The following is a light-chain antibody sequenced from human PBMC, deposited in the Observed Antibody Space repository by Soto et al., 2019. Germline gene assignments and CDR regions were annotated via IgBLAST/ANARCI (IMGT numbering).Light chain of an antibody. CDR1: SSNIGAEYD. Sequence: SVLTQPPFVSRAPGQRVAISCTGSSSNIGAEYDVHWYQQLPGTAPKRLIYGDNNRPSGVPDRFSGSKSGTSASLAITGLQPEDEADYYCQSYDSSLTTLVFGTGTNITVL. CDR2: GDN. CDR3: QSYDSSLTTLV. J-gene: IGLJ1*01. V-gene: IGLV1-40*01.